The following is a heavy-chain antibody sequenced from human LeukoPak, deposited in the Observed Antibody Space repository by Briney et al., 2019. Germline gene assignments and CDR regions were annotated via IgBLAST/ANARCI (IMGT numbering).Heavy chain of an antibody. D-gene: IGHD2-15*01. Sequence: PAGSVRLSCAASGFTFSSHGMHWVRQAPGQGLVWVSRISSDERSTSYADSVKGRFTISRDNAKNTMYLQMNSLRGEDTAVYYCAKSGGCGFDIWGQGTMVTVSS. CDR3: AKSGGCGFDI. CDR2: ISSDERST. J-gene: IGHJ3*02. CDR1: GFTFSSHG. V-gene: IGHV3-74*01.